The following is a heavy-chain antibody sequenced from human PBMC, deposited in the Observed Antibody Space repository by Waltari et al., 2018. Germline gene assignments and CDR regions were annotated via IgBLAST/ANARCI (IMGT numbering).Heavy chain of an antibody. D-gene: IGHD3-22*01. V-gene: IGHV3-30*04. CDR2: ISYNERNI. CDR1: EFTLSYYA. Sequence: QVQLVESGGGVVQPGRSLILSCTAYEFTLSYYAMHWVRQAPGKGLEWVAVISYNERNIYYVDSVKGRFTISRDNSKKMLYLQMNSLITEDTAVYYCARDYCDRTNCHGMDVWGQGTTVIVSS. CDR3: ARDYCDRTNCHGMDV. J-gene: IGHJ6*02.